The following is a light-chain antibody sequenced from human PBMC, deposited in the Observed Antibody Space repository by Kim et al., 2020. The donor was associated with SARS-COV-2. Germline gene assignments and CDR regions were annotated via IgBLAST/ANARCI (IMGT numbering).Light chain of an antibody. CDR1: SSDVGGYNY. CDR2: DVS. J-gene: IGLJ1*01. CDR3: SSYTSSSSNV. V-gene: IGLV2-14*03. Sequence: QSALTQPPSVSGSPGQSITISCTGTSSDVGGYNYVSWYQQHPGTAPKLLIYDVSNRPSGVSNRFSGSKSGNTASLTISGLQADDEADYYGSSYTSSSSNVFGTGTKVTVL.